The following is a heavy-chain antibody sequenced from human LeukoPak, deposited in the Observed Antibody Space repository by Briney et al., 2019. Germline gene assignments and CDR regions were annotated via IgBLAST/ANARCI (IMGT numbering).Heavy chain of an antibody. V-gene: IGHV1-18*01. CDR1: GYTFTSYG. Sequence: GASVKVSCKASGYTFTSYGISWVRQAPGQGLEWMGWISAYNGDTDYAQKLQGRVTMTTDTSTSTAYMELRSLRSDDTAVYYCARDLRPNWFDPWGQGTLVTVSS. CDR3: ARDLRPNWFDP. CDR2: ISAYNGDT. J-gene: IGHJ5*02.